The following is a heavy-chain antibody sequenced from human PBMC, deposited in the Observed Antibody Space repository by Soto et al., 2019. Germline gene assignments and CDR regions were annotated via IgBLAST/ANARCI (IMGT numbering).Heavy chain of an antibody. Sequence: SETLSLTCTVSGGSISSYYWSWIRQPPGKGLEWIGYIYYSGSTNYNPSLKSRVTISVDTSENQFSLKLSSVTAADTAVYYCARERATVTTRGGFDYWGQGTLVTVSS. CDR2: IYYSGST. D-gene: IGHD4-17*01. CDR1: GGSISSYY. V-gene: IGHV4-59*12. CDR3: ARERATVTTRGGFDY. J-gene: IGHJ4*02.